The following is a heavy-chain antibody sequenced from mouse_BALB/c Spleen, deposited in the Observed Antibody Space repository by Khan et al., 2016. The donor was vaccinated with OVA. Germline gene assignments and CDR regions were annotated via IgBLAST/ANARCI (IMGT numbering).Heavy chain of an antibody. CDR3: ARFVYYDAMDY. CDR2: IWGDGST. J-gene: IGHJ4*01. CDR1: GFSLTDYG. Sequence: QVQLQQSGPGLVAPSQSLSITCTVSGFSLTDYGVNWVRQPPGKGLEWLGMIWGDGSTDYNSALKSRLSISKDNSKSQVFLKMNSLQTDDTASYYCARFVYYDAMDYWGEGTSVTVSS. V-gene: IGHV2-6-7*01.